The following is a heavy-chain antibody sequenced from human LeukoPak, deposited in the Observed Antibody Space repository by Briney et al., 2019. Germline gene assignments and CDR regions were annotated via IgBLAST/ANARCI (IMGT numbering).Heavy chain of an antibody. D-gene: IGHD3-22*01. V-gene: IGHV3-15*01. CDR1: GFTFSSAW. CDR3: TTDPYYYDSSGYYY. CDR2: IKSKTDGGTT. J-gene: IGHJ4*02. Sequence: GGSLRLSCAASGFTFSSAWMSWVRQAPGKGLEWVGRIKSKTDGGTTDYAAPVKGRFTISRDDSKNTLYLQMNSLKTEDTAVYYCTTDPYYYDSSGYYYWGQGTLVTVSS.